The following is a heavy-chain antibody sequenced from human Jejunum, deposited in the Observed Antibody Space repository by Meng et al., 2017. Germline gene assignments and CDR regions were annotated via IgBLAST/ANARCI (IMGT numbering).Heavy chain of an antibody. J-gene: IGHJ3*02. D-gene: IGHD3-10*01. V-gene: IGHV4-39*07. CDR1: GVAFSTSSF. CDR3: ARNSYGSGSYYSAFDI. Sequence: GMLKPSQTLSLISLAYGVAFSTSSFWGWIRQPPGKGLDWIGTIYYTGTTYNNPSLESRVTISVDTSKNHFSLQLRSVTAADTALYSCARNSYGSGSYYSAFDIWGQGAMVTVSS. CDR2: IYYTGTT.